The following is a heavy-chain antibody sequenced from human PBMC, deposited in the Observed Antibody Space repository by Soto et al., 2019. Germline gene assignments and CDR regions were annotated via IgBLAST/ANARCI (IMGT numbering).Heavy chain of an antibody. CDR2: INVGNGNT. J-gene: IGHJ4*02. CDR3: AREGAHYTPLDH. CDR1: GYTFTDYA. D-gene: IGHD2-15*01. Sequence: GASVKVSCKASGYTFTDYAIHWVRQAPGQGLEWMGWINVGNGNTGYSRKFQGRVTNARDMSASTAYIEVTSLTSGDTAIYYCAREGAHYTPLDHWGQGTLVTVSS. V-gene: IGHV1-3*01.